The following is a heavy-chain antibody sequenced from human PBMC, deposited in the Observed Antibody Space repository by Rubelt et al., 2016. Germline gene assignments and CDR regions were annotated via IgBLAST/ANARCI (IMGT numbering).Heavy chain of an antibody. V-gene: IGHV1-2*06. CDR2: INPDSGGT. D-gene: IGHD1-14*01. CDR1: GNTLSEFS. J-gene: IGHJ4*02. Sequence: QVQLVQSGAEVKKPGASVKVSCKVSGNTLSEFSMHWVRQAPGQGLEWMGRINPDSGGTNYAQKFQGRVTMTRDTSISTAYMQRGNLRSDDTAVYYCAVSYNSQWVWGQGTLVTVSS. CDR3: AVSYNSQWV.